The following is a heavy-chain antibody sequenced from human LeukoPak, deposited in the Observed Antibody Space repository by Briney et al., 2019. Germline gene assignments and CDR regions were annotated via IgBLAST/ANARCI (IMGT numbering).Heavy chain of an antibody. CDR2: ISWNSGSI. V-gene: IGHV3-9*01. Sequence: PGRSLRLSCAASGFTFDDYAMHWVRQAPGKGLEWVSGISWNSGSIGYADSVKGRFTISRDNAKNSLYLQMNSLRAEDTALYYCAKDYYGSGSHSRVDVWGQGTTVTVSS. CDR1: GFTFDDYA. J-gene: IGHJ6*02. D-gene: IGHD3-10*01. CDR3: AKDYYGSGSHSRVDV.